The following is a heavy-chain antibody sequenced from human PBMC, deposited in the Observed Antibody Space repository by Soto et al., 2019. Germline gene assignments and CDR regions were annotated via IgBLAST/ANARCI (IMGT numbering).Heavy chain of an antibody. V-gene: IGHV3-11*01. J-gene: IGHJ4*02. Sequence: GGSLRLSCAASGFTFSDYYMNWIRQAPGKGLEWVSYISSSGSTIYYADSVKGRFTISRDNARNSLYLQMNSLRAEDTAVYYCARDFGDIVATDWSYFDYWGQGTLVTVSS. CDR1: GFTFSDYY. CDR2: ISSSGSTI. D-gene: IGHD5-12*01. CDR3: ARDFGDIVATDWSYFDY.